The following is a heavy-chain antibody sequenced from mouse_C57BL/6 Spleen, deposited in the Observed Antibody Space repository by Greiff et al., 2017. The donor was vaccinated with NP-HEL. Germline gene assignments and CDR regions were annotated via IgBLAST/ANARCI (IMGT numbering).Heavy chain of an antibody. D-gene: IGHD1-1*01. V-gene: IGHV5-4*03. J-gene: IGHJ1*03. CDR2: ISDGGSYT. CDR1: GFTFSSYA. CDR3: ARHYGSRRYFDV. Sequence: EVMLVESGGGLVKPGGSLKLSCAASGFTFSSYAMSWVRQTPEKRLEWVATISDGGSYTYYPDNVKGRFTISRDNAKNNLYLQMSHLKSEDTAMYYCARHYGSRRYFDVWGTGTTVTVSS.